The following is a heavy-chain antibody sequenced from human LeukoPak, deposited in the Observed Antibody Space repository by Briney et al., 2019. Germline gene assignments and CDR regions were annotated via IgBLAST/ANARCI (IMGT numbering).Heavy chain of an antibody. CDR3: ARGRKYYGSGSYLYYFDY. CDR1: GYTFTSYG. Sequence: ASVKVSCKASGYTFTSYGISWVRQAPGQGLEWMGWMNPNSGNTGYAQKFQGRVTMTRNTSISTAYMELSSLRSEDTAVYYCARGRKYYGSGSYLYYFDYWGQGTLVTVSS. D-gene: IGHD3-10*01. J-gene: IGHJ4*02. V-gene: IGHV1-8*02. CDR2: MNPNSGNT.